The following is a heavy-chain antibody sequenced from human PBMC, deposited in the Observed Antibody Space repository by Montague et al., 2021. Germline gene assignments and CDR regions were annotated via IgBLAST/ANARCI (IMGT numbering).Heavy chain of an antibody. D-gene: IGHD4-11*01. CDR1: GGSFNDNY. Sequence: SETLSLTCAGSGGSFNDNYWGWIRRPPGKGLEWIGDINHNGRSNSNPSLKSRVTMSVDTSKDHFSLNLTSVTAADTAVYFCARRLRITVTCRFDLWGEGTLVTVSS. CDR2: INHNGRS. CDR3: ARRLRITVTCRFDL. J-gene: IGHJ4*02. V-gene: IGHV4-34*01.